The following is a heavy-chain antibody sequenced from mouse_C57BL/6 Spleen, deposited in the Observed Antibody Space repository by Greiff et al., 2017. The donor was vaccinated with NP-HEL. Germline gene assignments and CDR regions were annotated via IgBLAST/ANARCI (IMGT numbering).Heavy chain of an antibody. CDR3: TTKGIYRDYGGVPYYFDY. V-gene: IGHV1-15*01. CDR1: GYTFTDYE. CDR2: IDPETGGT. D-gene: IGHD1-1*01. Sequence: VQLQQSGAELVRPGASVTLSCKASGYTFTDYEMHWVKQTPVHGLEWIGAIDPETGGTAYNQKFKGKAILTADKSSSTAYMELRSLTSEDSAGYYCTTKGIYRDYGGVPYYFDYWGQGTTLTVSS. J-gene: IGHJ2*01.